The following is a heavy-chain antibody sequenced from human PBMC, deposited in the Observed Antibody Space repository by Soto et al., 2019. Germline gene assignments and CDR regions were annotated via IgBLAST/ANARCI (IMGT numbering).Heavy chain of an antibody. D-gene: IGHD6-19*01. Sequence: GASVKVSCKASGGTFSSYAISWVRQAPGQGLEWMGGIIPIFGTANYAQKFQGRVTITADKSTSTAYMELSSLRSEDTAVYYCARDSSGWAGLLHWFDPWGQGTLVTVSS. CDR3: ARDSSGWAGLLHWFDP. CDR2: IIPIFGTA. CDR1: GGTFSSYA. V-gene: IGHV1-69*06. J-gene: IGHJ5*02.